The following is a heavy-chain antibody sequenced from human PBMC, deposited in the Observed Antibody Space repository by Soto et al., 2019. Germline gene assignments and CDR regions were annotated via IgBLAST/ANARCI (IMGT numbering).Heavy chain of an antibody. V-gene: IGHV3-30-3*01. CDR3: ARGVYSGYDYKNYYYYGMDV. CDR2: ISYDGSNK. D-gene: IGHD5-12*01. Sequence: QVQLVESGGGVVQPGRSLRLSCAASGFTFSSYAMHWVRQAPGKGLEWVAVISYDGSNKYYADSVKGRFTISRDNSKNTLYLQMNSLRAEDTAVYYCARGVYSGYDYKNYYYYGMDVWGQGTTVTVSS. J-gene: IGHJ6*02. CDR1: GFTFSSYA.